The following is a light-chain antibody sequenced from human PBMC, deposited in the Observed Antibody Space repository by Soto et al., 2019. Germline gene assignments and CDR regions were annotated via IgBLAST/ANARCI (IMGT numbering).Light chain of an antibody. CDR2: DAS. Sequence: EIVLTQSPATLSLSPGERATLSCRASQSVNSFLAWYQQKPGQAPRLLIYDASSRATGIPARFSGGGSGAEYTLTISSLQSEDFAVYYCQQYDKWPRTFGQGTKVDIK. J-gene: IGKJ1*01. CDR1: QSVNSF. CDR3: QQYDKWPRT. V-gene: IGKV3D-15*01.